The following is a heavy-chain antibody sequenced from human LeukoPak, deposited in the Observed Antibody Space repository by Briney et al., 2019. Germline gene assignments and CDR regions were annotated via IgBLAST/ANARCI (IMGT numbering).Heavy chain of an antibody. D-gene: IGHD2-2*01. J-gene: IGHJ6*02. V-gene: IGHV3-21*01. Sequence: GGSLRLSCAASGFTFSSYSMNWVRQAPGKGLEWVSSISSSSSYIYYADSVKGRFTISRDNAKNSLYLQTNSLRAEDTAVYYCARDGQAACSSTSCYGMDVWGQGTTVTVSS. CDR1: GFTFSSYS. CDR3: ARDGQAACSSTSCYGMDV. CDR2: ISSSSSYI.